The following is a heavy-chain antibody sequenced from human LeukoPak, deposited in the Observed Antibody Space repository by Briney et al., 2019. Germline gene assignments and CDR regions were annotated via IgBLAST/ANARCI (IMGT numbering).Heavy chain of an antibody. V-gene: IGHV3-21*06. J-gene: IGHJ4*02. Sequence: GGSLRLSCTASGLTFSTSGFNWFRKAPGKGLEWVASIGPTGSDRYHADSIKGRFTISRDNANNSLYLQMNSLRAEDTAVYYCATETNGRHYDYGGQGTLLTVSS. CDR1: GLTFSTSG. D-gene: IGHD1-14*01. CDR3: ATETNGRHYDY. CDR2: IGPTGSDR.